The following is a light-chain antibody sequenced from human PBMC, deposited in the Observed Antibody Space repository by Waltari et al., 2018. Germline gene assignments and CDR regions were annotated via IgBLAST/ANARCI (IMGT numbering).Light chain of an antibody. J-gene: IGLJ3*02. CDR1: SGHSNYG. CDR3: NTWGTGGDWV. V-gene: IGLV4-69*02. Sequence: QLVLTQSPSASASLGASVNLTCRLSSGHSNYGIAWHQQQPEKGPRYLMKVKSDGSHSKGDGIPDRFSGSSSGAERHLTISSLQSEDEADYYCNTWGTGGDWVFGGGTKLTVL. CDR2: VKSDGSH.